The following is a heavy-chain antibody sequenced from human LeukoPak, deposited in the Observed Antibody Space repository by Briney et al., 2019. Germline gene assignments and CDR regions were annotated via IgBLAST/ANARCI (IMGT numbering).Heavy chain of an antibody. CDR1: GFTFSSYG. Sequence: GGSLRLSCAASGFTFSSYGMHWVRQAPGKGLEWVAVIWYDGSDKYYAESVKGRFTISRGNSKNTLYLQMNSLRAEDTAVYYCARDRYTSSWRTMDYWGQGTLVTVSS. D-gene: IGHD6-13*01. J-gene: IGHJ4*02. V-gene: IGHV3-33*01. CDR3: ARDRYTSSWRTMDY. CDR2: IWYDGSDK.